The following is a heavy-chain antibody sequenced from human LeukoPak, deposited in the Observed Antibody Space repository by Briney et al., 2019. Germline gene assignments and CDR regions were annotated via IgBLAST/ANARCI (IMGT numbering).Heavy chain of an antibody. V-gene: IGHV3-21*04. CDR2: ISSTSSYI. CDR3: ARGSSALDY. Sequence: GGSLRLSCAASGFTFSDYSMNWVRQAPGKGLEWVSSISSTSSYIYYADSMKGRFTISRDSAKNSLYLQMNSLRVEETAVYYCARGSSALDYWGQGTLVTVSS. CDR1: GFTFSDYS. J-gene: IGHJ4*02. D-gene: IGHD3-22*01.